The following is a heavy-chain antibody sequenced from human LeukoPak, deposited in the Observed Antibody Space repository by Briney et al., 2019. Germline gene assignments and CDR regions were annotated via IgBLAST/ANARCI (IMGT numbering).Heavy chain of an antibody. CDR3: ARAYSYGHFDY. D-gene: IGHD5-18*01. CDR1: GGSISSSSYY. J-gene: IGHJ4*02. V-gene: IGHV4-39*01. CDR2: IYYSGST. Sequence: SETLSLTCTVSGGSISSSSYYWSWIRQPPGKGLEWIGSIYYSGSTYYNPSLKSRVTISVDTSKNQFSLKLSSVTAADTAVYYCARAYSYGHFDYWGQGTLVTVSS.